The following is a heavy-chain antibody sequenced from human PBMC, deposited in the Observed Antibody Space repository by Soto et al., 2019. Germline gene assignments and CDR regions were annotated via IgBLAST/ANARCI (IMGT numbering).Heavy chain of an antibody. D-gene: IGHD4-17*01. CDR1: GFTFSSYA. V-gene: IGHV3-23*01. CDR3: AKNLNDYGDYAGGDYYGMDV. J-gene: IGHJ6*02. CDR2: VSGSGGST. Sequence: EVQLSESGGGLVQPGGSLRLSCAASGFTFSSYAMSWVRQAPGKGLEWVSGVSGSGGSTYYADSVKGRFTISRDNSKNTLYLQMNSLRAEDPAVYYCAKNLNDYGDYAGGDYYGMDVWGQGTTVTVSS.